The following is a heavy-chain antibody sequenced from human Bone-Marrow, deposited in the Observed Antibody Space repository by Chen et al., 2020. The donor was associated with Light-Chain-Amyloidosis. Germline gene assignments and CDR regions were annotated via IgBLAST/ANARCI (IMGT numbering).Heavy chain of an antibody. CDR2: LYNTGTI. Sequence: VQVAETGGGLFQPGGSLRLSCIASGFFVNASYFSWVRQAPGKGLEWVSVLYNTGTIYYADSVRGRFTISGDRSKNMVHLQINSLRVEDTATYYCASWLQNAFELWGQGTPVTVSS. J-gene: IGHJ4*02. V-gene: IGHV3-53*02. CDR1: GFFVNASY. D-gene: IGHD5-12*01. CDR3: ASWLQNAFEL.